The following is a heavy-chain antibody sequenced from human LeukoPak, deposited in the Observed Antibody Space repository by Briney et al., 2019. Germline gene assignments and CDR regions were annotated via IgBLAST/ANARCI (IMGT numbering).Heavy chain of an antibody. V-gene: IGHV4-34*01. Sequence: PSETLSLTCAVYGGSFSGYYWSWIRQPPGKGLEWIGEINHSGSTNYNPSLKSRVTISVGTSKNQFSLKLSSVTAADTAVYYCARLYGGNPDYWGQGTLVTVSS. CDR2: INHSGST. CDR3: ARLYGGNPDY. J-gene: IGHJ4*02. D-gene: IGHD4-23*01. CDR1: GGSFSGYY.